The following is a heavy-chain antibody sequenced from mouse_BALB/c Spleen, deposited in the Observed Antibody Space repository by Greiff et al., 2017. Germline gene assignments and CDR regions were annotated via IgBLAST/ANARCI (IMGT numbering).Heavy chain of an antibody. CDR3: TRIYYYGSSFDY. D-gene: IGHD1-1*01. CDR1: GYTFTSYW. CDR2: IYPGNSDT. V-gene: IGHV1-5*01. Sequence: EVMLVESGTVLARPGASVKMSCKASGYTFTSYWMHWVKQRPGQGLEWIGAIYPGNSDTSYNQKFKGKAKLTAVTSTSTAYMELSSLTNEDSAVYYCTRIYYYGSSFDYWGQGTTLTVSS. J-gene: IGHJ2*01.